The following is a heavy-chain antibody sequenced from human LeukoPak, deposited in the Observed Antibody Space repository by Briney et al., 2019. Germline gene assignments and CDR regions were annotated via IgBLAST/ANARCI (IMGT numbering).Heavy chain of an antibody. CDR1: GGTFSSYA. D-gene: IGHD3-10*02. V-gene: IGHV1-69*06. Sequence: SVKVSCKASGGTFSSYAISWVRQAPGQGLEWMGGIIPIFGTANYAQKFQGRVTITADKSTSTAYMELSSLRSEDTAVYYCARGPKFGDYYYYMDVWGKGTTVTVSS. CDR3: ARGPKFGDYYYYMDV. J-gene: IGHJ6*03. CDR2: IIPIFGTA.